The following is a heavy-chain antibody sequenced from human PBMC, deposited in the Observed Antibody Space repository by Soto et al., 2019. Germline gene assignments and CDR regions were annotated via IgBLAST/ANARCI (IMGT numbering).Heavy chain of an antibody. D-gene: IGHD3-22*01. CDR2: ISGSGGST. CDR3: AKLYYYDSSGAHYFDY. J-gene: IGHJ4*02. V-gene: IGHV3-23*01. Sequence: EVQLLESGGGLVQPGGSLRLSCAASGFTFSSYAMSWVRQAPGKGLEWVSAISGSGGSTYYADSVKGRFTISRDNSKNTLYLQMTSLRAEDTAVYYCAKLYYYDSSGAHYFDYWGQGTLVTVSS. CDR1: GFTFSSYA.